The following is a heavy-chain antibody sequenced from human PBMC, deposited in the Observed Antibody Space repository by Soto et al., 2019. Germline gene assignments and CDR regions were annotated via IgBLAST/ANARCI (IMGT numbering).Heavy chain of an antibody. J-gene: IGHJ6*01. CDR3: ARGDREDILVVVGARQGEYGIDI. Sequence: SETLSLTCAVYGGSFSGYYWSWIRQPPGKGLEWIGEINHSGSTNYNPSLKSRVTISVDTSKNQFSLKLSPVTAADTAVYYCARGDREDILVVVGARQGEYGIDIWGQRTTVTVSS. CDR1: GGSFSGYY. V-gene: IGHV4-34*01. CDR2: INHSGST. D-gene: IGHD2-15*01.